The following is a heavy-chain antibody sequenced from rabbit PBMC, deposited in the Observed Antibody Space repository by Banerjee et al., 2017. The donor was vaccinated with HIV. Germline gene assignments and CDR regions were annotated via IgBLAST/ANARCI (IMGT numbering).Heavy chain of an antibody. J-gene: IGHJ4*01. CDR2: INTISGGST. D-gene: IGHD6-1*01. CDR1: GFDFSSNA. V-gene: IGHV1S40*01. Sequence: QSLEESGGDLVKPGASLTLTCKASGFDFSSNAMCWVRQAPGKGLEWIGCINTISGGSTWYASWVNGRFTISKASSTTVTLQMTSLTAADTATYFCAREGAGYGGASDLWGPGTLVTVS. CDR3: AREGAGYGGASDL.